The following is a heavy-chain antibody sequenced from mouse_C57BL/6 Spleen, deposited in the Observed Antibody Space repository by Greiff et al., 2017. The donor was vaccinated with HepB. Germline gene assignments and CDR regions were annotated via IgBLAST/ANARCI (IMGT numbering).Heavy chain of an antibody. V-gene: IGHV5-12*01. J-gene: IGHJ4*01. CDR2: ISNGGGST. Sequence: EVMLVESGGGLVQPGGSLKLSCAASGFTFSDYYMYWVRQTPEKRLEWVAYISNGGGSTYYPDTVNGRFTISRDNAKNTLYLQMSRLKSEDTAMYYCARHGDGYYHYAMDYWGQGTSVTVSS. D-gene: IGHD2-3*01. CDR3: ARHGDGYYHYAMDY. CDR1: GFTFSDYY.